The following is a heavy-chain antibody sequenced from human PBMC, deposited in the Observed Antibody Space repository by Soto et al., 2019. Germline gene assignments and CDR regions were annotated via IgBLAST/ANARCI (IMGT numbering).Heavy chain of an antibody. J-gene: IGHJ3*01. CDR1: GFTFSSFF. CDR2: IGANGGGT. D-gene: IGHD4-17*01. V-gene: IGHV3-23*01. CDR3: ARDPNGDYLGAFDF. Sequence: EVQLLEPGGGLVQPGGSLRLSCAASGFTFSSFFMSWVRQAPGKGLYWVSGIGANGGGTYYADSVKSRFIISRDNSKHTLYLQMNSLRAEDTAVYYCARDPNGDYLGAFDFWGQKTMVTVSS.